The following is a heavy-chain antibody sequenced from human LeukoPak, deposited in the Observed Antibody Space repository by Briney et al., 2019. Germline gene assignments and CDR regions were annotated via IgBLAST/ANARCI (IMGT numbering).Heavy chain of an antibody. Sequence: VTVSRKASLGTLSSYPISGVRQPPGQGLAWVGGIFPIFGTANYAHTFQGRVTITADEPTSTAYIQLRSLRSEDTAVYYCARDLSGDSIGVPAMPPGVYWGEGALVTVS. V-gene: IGHV1-69*01. J-gene: IGHJ4*02. CDR3: ARDLSGDSIGVPAMPPGVY. CDR1: LGTLSSYP. CDR2: IFPIFGTA. D-gene: IGHD2-2*01.